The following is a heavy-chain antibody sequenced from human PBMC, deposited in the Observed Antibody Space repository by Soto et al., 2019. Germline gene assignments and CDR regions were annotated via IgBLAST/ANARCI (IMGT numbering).Heavy chain of an antibody. V-gene: IGHV1-18*01. Sequence: ASVKVSCKASGYTFTSYDINWVRQATGQGLEWMGWMNPYNGNTSYAQKLQGRVTMTTDTSTSTAYMELRSLRSDDTAVYYCAREIGVAGTYDYWGQGTLVTVSS. CDR1: GYTFTSYD. CDR2: MNPYNGNT. D-gene: IGHD6-19*01. J-gene: IGHJ4*02. CDR3: AREIGVAGTYDY.